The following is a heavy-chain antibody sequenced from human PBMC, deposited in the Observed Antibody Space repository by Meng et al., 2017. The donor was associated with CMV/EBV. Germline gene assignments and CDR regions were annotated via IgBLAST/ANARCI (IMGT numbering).Heavy chain of an antibody. J-gene: IGHJ6*02. CDR1: GGTFSSYT. CDR2: IIPILGIA. D-gene: IGHD1-26*01. CDR3: ARGFREWELYTGVGGMDV. Sequence: SVKVSCKASGGTFSSYTISWVRQAPGQGLEWMGRIIPILGIANYAQKFQGRVTITADKSTSTAYMELSSLRSEDTAVYYCARGFREWELYTGVGGMDVWGQGTTVTAP. V-gene: IGHV1-69*02.